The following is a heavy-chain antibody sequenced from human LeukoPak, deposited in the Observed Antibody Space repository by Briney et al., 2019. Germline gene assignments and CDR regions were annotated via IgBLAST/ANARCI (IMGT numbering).Heavy chain of an antibody. CDR3: ARSKVAGTSDY. D-gene: IGHD6-19*01. J-gene: IGHJ4*02. CDR2: ISTSSSYI. CDR1: GFTFSSYN. V-gene: IGHV3-21*01. Sequence: GGSLRLSCAASGFTFSSYNMNWVRQAPGKGLEWVSTISTSSSYIYYADSVKGRFTISRDNGKNSLYLQRSSLRAEDTAVYYCARSKVAGTSDYWGQGTLVAGSS.